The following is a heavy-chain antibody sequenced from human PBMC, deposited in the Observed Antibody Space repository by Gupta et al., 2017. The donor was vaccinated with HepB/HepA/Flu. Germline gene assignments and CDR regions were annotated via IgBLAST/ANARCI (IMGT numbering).Heavy chain of an antibody. Sequence: QVQLVESGGGVVQPGRSLRLSCAASGFTFSSYGMPWVRQAPGKGLEWVAVIWYDGSNKYYAESVKGRFTISRDNSKNTLDRQMNSLRAEDTAVYYCARDPYYDDSSGYYGAFDIGGQGTMVTVYS. CDR1: GFTFSSYG. D-gene: IGHD3-22*01. CDR2: IWYDGSNK. J-gene: IGHJ3*02. V-gene: IGHV3-33*01. CDR3: ARDPYYDDSSGYYGAFDI.